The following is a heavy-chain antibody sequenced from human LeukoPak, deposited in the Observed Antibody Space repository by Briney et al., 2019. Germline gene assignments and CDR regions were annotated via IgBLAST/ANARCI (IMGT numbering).Heavy chain of an antibody. CDR2: IIPIFGTA. D-gene: IGHD3-22*01. J-gene: IGHJ4*02. CDR1: GGTFSSYA. V-gene: IGHV1-69*13. CDR3: ARGGDSSGYPFDY. Sequence: ASVKVSCKASGGTFSSYAISWVRQAPGQGLEWMGGIIPIFGTANYAQKFQGRVTITADESTSTVYMELSSLRSEDTAVYYCARGGDSSGYPFDYWGQGTLVTVSS.